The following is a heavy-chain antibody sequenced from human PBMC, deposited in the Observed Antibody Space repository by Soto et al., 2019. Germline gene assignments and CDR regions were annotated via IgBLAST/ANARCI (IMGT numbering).Heavy chain of an antibody. CDR3: ARARRRVRGHYSMDV. J-gene: IGHJ6*02. CDR2: ISYDGSNK. Sequence: GGSLRLSCAASGFTFSSYAMHWVRQAPGKGLEWVAVISYDGSNKYYADSVKGRFTISRDNSKNTLYLQMNSLRAEDTAVYYSARARRRVRGHYSMDVRCRGTT. V-gene: IGHV3-30-3*01. CDR1: GFTFSSYA.